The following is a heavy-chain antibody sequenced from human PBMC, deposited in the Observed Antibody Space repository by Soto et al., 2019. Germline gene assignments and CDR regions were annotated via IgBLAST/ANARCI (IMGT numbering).Heavy chain of an antibody. J-gene: IGHJ3*02. V-gene: IGHV4-34*01. CDR1: GGSFSGYY. Sequence: PSETLSLTCAVYGGSFSGYYWSWIRQPPGKGLEWIGEINHSGSTNYNPSLKSRVTISVGTSKNQFYLKLSSVTAADTAVYYCASTYYYDSSGYPNDAFDIWGQGKMVTV. CDR2: INHSGST. CDR3: ASTYYYDSSGYPNDAFDI. D-gene: IGHD3-22*01.